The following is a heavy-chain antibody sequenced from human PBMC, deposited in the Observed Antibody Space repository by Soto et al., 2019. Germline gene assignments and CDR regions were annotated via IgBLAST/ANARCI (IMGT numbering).Heavy chain of an antibody. CDR1: GGSIRGYY. D-gene: IGHD2-2*01. V-gene: IGHV4-4*07. J-gene: IGHJ4*02. Sequence: QMQLQESGPGLVKPSETLSLTCTVSGGSIRGYYWGWIRQSAGMRLEWTGRMHTSGSTNYNPSLKSRVTISVDMSKNQISLKLTSVTAADTALYYCVRASMPKAHFDSWGQGTLVTVSS. CDR3: VRASMPKAHFDS. CDR2: MHTSGST.